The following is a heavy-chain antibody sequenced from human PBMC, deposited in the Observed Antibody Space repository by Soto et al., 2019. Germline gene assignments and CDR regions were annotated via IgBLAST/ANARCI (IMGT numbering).Heavy chain of an antibody. CDR2: INPNSGGT. V-gene: IGHV1-2*02. J-gene: IGHJ4*01. CDR1: GYTFTGYY. CDR3: ARDIPPDGVVLSATPGGFDY. D-gene: IGHD2-15*01. Sequence: ASVKVSCKASGYTFTGYYMHGERQAPGQGLEWMGWINPNSGGTNYAQKFQGRVTMTRETSISTAYMELSRLRSDDTAVYYCARDIPPDGVVLSATPGGFDYLVHVTLHTVSP.